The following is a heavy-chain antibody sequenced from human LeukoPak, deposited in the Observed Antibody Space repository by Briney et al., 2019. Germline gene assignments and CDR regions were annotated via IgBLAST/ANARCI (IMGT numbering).Heavy chain of an antibody. J-gene: IGHJ5*02. CDR1: GGSISSGDYY. CDR3: ARSIAAAGTGNLNWFDP. Sequence: SETLSLTCTVSGGSISSGDYYWSWIRQPPGKGLERIGYIYYSGSTYYNPSLKSRVTISVDTSKNQFSLKLSSVTAADTAVYYCARSIAAAGTGNLNWFDPWGQGTLVTVSS. V-gene: IGHV4-30-4*01. CDR2: IYYSGST. D-gene: IGHD6-13*01.